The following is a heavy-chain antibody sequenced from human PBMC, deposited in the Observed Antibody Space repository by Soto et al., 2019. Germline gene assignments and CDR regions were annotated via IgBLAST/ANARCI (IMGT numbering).Heavy chain of an antibody. Sequence: AASVKVSCKASGYTFTSYGISWVRQAPGQGLEWMGWISAYNGNTNYAQKLQGRVTMTTDTSTSTAYMELRSLRSDDTAVYYCARESGLDDFWSGYYSWGYYYYGMDVWGQGTTVTVSS. CDR1: GYTFTSYG. D-gene: IGHD3-3*01. CDR2: ISAYNGNT. J-gene: IGHJ6*02. CDR3: ARESGLDDFWSGYYSWGYYYYGMDV. V-gene: IGHV1-18*04.